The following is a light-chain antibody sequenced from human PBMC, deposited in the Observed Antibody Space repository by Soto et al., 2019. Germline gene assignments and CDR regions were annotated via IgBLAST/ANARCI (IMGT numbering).Light chain of an antibody. Sequence: EIVLTQSPATLSLSPGERATLSCRASQSVANYLAWYQQKPGQAPRLLIYDTYNRAPGIPARFSGSGSGTDFTLTISSLEPEDLAVYYCQHRSKWPLTFGGGTRVGIK. CDR1: QSVANY. CDR3: QHRSKWPLT. CDR2: DTY. J-gene: IGKJ4*01. V-gene: IGKV3-11*01.